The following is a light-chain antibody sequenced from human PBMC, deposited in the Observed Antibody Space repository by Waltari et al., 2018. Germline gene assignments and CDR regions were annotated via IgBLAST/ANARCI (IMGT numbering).Light chain of an antibody. CDR3: QQYHSFSRFA. V-gene: IGKV1-5*03. CDR1: QRITTW. J-gene: IGKJ3*01. Sequence: DIQMTQSPSTLSASVGDRVTITCRASQRITTWFAWSQQKPGRAHTLLIYKASALQSGVPSRFSASGSGTEFTLTISSLQPDDFATYYCQQYHSFSRFAFGPGTKVHLK. CDR2: KAS.